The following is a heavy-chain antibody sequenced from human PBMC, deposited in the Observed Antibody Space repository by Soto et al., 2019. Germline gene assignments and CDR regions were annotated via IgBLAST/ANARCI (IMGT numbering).Heavy chain of an antibody. CDR3: GLYDAVFFDS. CDR1: GFTFSTYN. Sequence: EVQLVESGGGLVKPGGSLRLCCAASGFTFSTYNMNWVRQAPGQGLVWVSSITSSSSNIYYADSVKGRFTISRYNAKNSLNLQMNSLRAEDTAVYYCGLYDAVFFDSRGQGTLVTVSS. D-gene: IGHD2-8*01. CDR2: ITSSSSNI. J-gene: IGHJ4*02. V-gene: IGHV3-21*01.